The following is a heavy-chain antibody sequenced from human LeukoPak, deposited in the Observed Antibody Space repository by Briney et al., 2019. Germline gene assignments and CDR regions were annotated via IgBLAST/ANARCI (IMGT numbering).Heavy chain of an antibody. CDR3: ARDWGRPGDYDILTDYYFDY. CDR2: INPNSGGT. Sequence: GASVKVSCRASGYTFTGYYMHWVRQAPGQGLEWMGWINPNSGGTNYAQKFQGRVTMTRDTSISTAYMELSRLRSDDTAVYYCARDWGRPGDYDILTDYYFDYWGQGTLVTVSS. V-gene: IGHV1-2*02. D-gene: IGHD3-9*01. J-gene: IGHJ4*02. CDR1: GYTFTGYY.